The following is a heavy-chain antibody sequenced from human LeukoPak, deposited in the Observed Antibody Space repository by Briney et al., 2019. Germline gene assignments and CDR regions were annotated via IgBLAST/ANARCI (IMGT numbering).Heavy chain of an antibody. J-gene: IGHJ6*03. V-gene: IGHV4-4*07. Sequence: PSETLSLTCTVSGDSISSYYWSWIRQPAGKGLEWIGHIYPSGNTNYNPSLKSRVTMSVDTSKNQFSLNLSSVTAADTAVYYCARGVEVGRYYYYYYYMDVWGKGTTVTVSS. D-gene: IGHD1-26*01. CDR1: GDSISSYY. CDR2: IYPSGNT. CDR3: ARGVEVGRYYYYYYYMDV.